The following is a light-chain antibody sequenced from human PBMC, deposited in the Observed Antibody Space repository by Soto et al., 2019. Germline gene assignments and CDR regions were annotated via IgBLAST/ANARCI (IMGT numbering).Light chain of an antibody. J-gene: IGKJ2*02. CDR1: QSLSRTS. CDR3: QEYVTSAVGT. V-gene: IGKV3-20*01. CDR2: GAS. Sequence: EIVLTQSPGTLSLSPGDRATFSCRASQSLSRTSLAWYQQKPGQAPRLLIYGASSRATGIPDRLSGSGSGTDFTRTIGRMEPEDFAVYYCQEYVTSAVGTFGQGTKLEI.